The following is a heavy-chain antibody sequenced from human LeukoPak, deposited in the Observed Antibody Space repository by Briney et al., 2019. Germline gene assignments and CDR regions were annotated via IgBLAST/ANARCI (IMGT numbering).Heavy chain of an antibody. D-gene: IGHD1-26*01. V-gene: IGHV3-11*06. CDR2: ISGSSTYT. CDR1: GFTGSSHY. Sequence: GGSLRLSCVASGFTGSSHYMSWIRQAPGKGLEWVSHISGSSTYTNYADSVKGRFTISRDNANNSLYLQMNSLTAEDTAVFYCARVGSRGYYFDYWGQGTLVSVSS. J-gene: IGHJ4*01. CDR3: ARVGSRGYYFDY.